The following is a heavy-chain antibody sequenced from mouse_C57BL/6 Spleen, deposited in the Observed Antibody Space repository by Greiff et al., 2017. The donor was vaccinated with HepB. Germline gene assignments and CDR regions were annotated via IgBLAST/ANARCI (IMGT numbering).Heavy chain of an antibody. D-gene: IGHD3-2*02. V-gene: IGHV1-63*01. J-gene: IGHJ4*01. CDR3: ASVDSSGSYYAMDY. CDR2: IYPGGGYT. CDR1: GYTFTNYW. Sequence: VKLMESGAELVRPGTSVKMSCKASGYTFTNYWIGWAKQRPGHGLEWIGDIYPGGGYTNYNEKFKGKATLTADKSSSTAYMQFSSLTSEDSAIYYCASVDSSGSYYAMDYWGQGTSVTVSS.